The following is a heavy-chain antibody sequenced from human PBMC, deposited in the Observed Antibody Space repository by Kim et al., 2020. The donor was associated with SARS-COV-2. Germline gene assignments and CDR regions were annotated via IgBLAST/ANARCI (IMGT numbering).Heavy chain of an antibody. CDR2: ISGSGGST. CDR3: AKVMQVVLLWFADYGMDV. J-gene: IGHJ6*02. Sequence: GGSLRLSCAASGFTFSSYAMSWVRQAPGKGLEWVSAISGSGGSTYYADSVKGRFTISRDNSKNTLYLQMNSLRAEDTAVYYCAKVMQVVLLWFADYGMDVWGQGTTVTVSS. V-gene: IGHV3-23*01. CDR1: GFTFSSYA. D-gene: IGHD3-10*01.